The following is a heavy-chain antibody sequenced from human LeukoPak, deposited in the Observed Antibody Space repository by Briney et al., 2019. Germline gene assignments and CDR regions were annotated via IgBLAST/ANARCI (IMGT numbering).Heavy chain of an antibody. J-gene: IGHJ4*02. CDR2: INPNSGGT. CDR1: GYTFTGHY. Sequence: GGSVKVSCKASGYTFTGHYIHWVRQAPGQGLEWMGWINPNSGGTNYAQKFQGRVTMARDTSISTAYMYLSSLRSDDTALYFCARGSTGGSYLPYYFDYWGQGTLVTVSS. CDR3: ARGSTGGSYLPYYFDY. D-gene: IGHD1-26*01. V-gene: IGHV1-2*02.